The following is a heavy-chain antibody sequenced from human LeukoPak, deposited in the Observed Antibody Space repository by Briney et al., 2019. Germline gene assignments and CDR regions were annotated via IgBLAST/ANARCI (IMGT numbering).Heavy chain of an antibody. J-gene: IGHJ6*02. CDR1: GFTFNVYN. Sequence: GGSLRLSCAASGFTFNVYNMHWVRQAPGKGLEWVAFISFDGDKKYYADSVKGRFTVSRDNSKNTLYVQVDNLRVDDTAAYYCARVLKYSGSLDALDVWGQGTTVTVSS. V-gene: IGHV3-30-3*01. CDR2: ISFDGDKK. CDR3: ARVLKYSGSLDALDV. D-gene: IGHD1-26*01.